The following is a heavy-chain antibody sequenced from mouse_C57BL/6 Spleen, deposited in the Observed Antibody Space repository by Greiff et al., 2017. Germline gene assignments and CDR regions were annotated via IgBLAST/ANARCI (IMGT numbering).Heavy chain of an antibody. D-gene: IGHD4-1*01. J-gene: IGHJ3*01. CDR3: ARNWWFAY. Sequence: EVKLVESGGGLVKPGGSLKLSCAASGFTFSSYAMSWVRQTPEKRLEWVATISDGGSYTYYPDNVKGRFTISRDNAKNNLYLQMSHLKSEDTAMYYCARNWWFAYWGQGTLVTVSA. CDR1: GFTFSSYA. CDR2: ISDGGSYT. V-gene: IGHV5-4*03.